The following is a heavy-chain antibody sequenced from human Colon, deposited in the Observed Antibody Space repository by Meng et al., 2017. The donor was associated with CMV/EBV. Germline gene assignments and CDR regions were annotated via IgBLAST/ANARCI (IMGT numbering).Heavy chain of an antibody. Sequence: SETLSLTCTVSGDSMTIYYWTWIRQSPGKGLEFIGNIYDRGRPSYESSLQSRVTISQDTSKTQFSLKLMSVTAADTAIYYCARDSRGFLDYWGQGILVTVSS. CDR3: ARDSRGFLDY. V-gene: IGHV4-59*01. D-gene: IGHD5-12*01. J-gene: IGHJ4*02. CDR1: GDSMTIYY. CDR2: IYDRGRP.